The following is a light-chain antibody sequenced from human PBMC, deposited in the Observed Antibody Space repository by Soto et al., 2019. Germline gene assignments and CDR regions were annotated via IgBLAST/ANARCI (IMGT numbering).Light chain of an antibody. CDR1: SSNIGAGYD. CDR3: QSYDSSLSGYVV. CDR2: GNS. J-gene: IGLJ2*01. Sequence: QSVLTQPPSVSGAPGQRVTISCTGSSSNIGAGYDVHWYQQLPGTAPKLLIYGNSNRPSGVPDRFSGSKSGTSASLALTGRQAEDEADDYCQSYDSSLSGYVVFGGGTKLTVL. V-gene: IGLV1-40*01.